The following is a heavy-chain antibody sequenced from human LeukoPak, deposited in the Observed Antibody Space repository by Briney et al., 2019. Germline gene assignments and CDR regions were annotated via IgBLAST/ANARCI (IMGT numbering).Heavy chain of an antibody. J-gene: IGHJ4*02. CDR3: ANEVDY. CDR1: GGSFSGYY. V-gene: IGHV4-34*01. Sequence: SETLSLTCAVYGGSFSGYYWSWIRQPPGKGLEWIGEINHSGSTNYNPSLKSRVTISVDTSKNQFSLKLSSVTAADTAVYYCANEVDYWGQGTLVTVSS. CDR2: INHSGST.